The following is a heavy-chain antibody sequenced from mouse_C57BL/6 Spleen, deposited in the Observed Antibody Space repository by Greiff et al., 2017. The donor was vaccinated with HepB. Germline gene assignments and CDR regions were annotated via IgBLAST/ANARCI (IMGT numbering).Heavy chain of an antibody. V-gene: IGHV5-9-1*02. J-gene: IGHJ4*01. Sequence: EVQVVESGEGLVKPGGSLKLSCAASGFTFSSYAMSWVRQTPEKRLEWVAYISSGGDYIYYADTVKGRFTISRDNARNTLYLQMSSLKSEDTAMYYCTRGGDYSAMDYWGQGTSVTVSS. CDR3: TRGGDYSAMDY. CDR1: GFTFSSYA. CDR2: ISSGGDYI.